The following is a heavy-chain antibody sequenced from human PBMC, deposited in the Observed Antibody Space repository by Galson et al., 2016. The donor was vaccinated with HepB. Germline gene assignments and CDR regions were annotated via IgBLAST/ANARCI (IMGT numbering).Heavy chain of an antibody. CDR3: ATGRDILIIRAVIYDQDY. V-gene: IGHV1-24*01. D-gene: IGHD3-10*01. CDR2: FDPKNGET. Sequence: SVKVSCKVSGYTLSDLSMHWVRQAPGKGLEWMGGFDPKNGETIFAQKFQGRVTMTEDTSTNTAYMELSSLRSEDTAVYYCATGRDILIIRAVIYDQDYWGQGTLVTVSS. J-gene: IGHJ4*02. CDR1: GYTLSDLS.